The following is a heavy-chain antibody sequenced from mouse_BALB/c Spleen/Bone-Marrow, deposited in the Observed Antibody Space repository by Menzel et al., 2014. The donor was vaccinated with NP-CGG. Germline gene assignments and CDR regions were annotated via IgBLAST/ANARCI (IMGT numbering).Heavy chain of an antibody. D-gene: IGHD2-1*01. CDR3: ASYGNSFGY. V-gene: IGHV1-39*01. Sequence: EVQLVESGPELEKPGASVKISCKASGYSFTGYNMNWVKQSSGKSLEWIGNIDPHYGGTSYNQKFKDKATLTVDKSSNTAYMQLKSLTSEDSAIYYCASYGNSFGYWGQETLVTVSA. CDR1: GYSFTGYN. CDR2: IDPHYGGT. J-gene: IGHJ3*01.